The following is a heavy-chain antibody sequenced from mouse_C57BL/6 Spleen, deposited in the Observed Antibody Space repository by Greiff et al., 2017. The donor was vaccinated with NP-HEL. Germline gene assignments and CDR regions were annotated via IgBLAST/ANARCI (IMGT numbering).Heavy chain of an antibody. J-gene: IGHJ2*01. CDR2: IYPGDGDT. CDR1: GYAFSSYW. CDR3: AGEENYNYFDY. V-gene: IGHV1-80*01. Sequence: VKVVESGAELVKPGASVKISCKASGYAFSSYWMNWVKQRPGKGLEWIGQIYPGDGDTNYNGKFQGKATLTADKYSSTAYMQLSSLTSEDSAVYFCAGEENYNYFDYWGQGTTLTVSS. D-gene: IGHD2-12*01.